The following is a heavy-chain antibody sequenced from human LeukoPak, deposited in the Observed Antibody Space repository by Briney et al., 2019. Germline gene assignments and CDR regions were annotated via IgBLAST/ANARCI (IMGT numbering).Heavy chain of an antibody. V-gene: IGHV3-74*01. Sequence: GGSLRLSCEASGFAFSAYWMHWVRQAPGKGLEWVSRINEDATTITYADSVKGRFIISRDNSKKSLYLQMNNLRAEDTAVYYCVRDLILVWTPGDDFDFWGQGTLVIVSS. CDR1: GFAFSAYW. CDR3: VRDLILVWTPGDDFDF. J-gene: IGHJ4*02. CDR2: INEDATTI. D-gene: IGHD3-16*01.